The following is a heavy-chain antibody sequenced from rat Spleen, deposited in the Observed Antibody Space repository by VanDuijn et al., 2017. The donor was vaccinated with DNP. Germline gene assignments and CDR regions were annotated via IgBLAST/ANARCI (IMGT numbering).Heavy chain of an antibody. D-gene: IGHD1-11*01. V-gene: IGHV5S10*01. J-gene: IGHJ2*01. CDR2: IINDGKRT. CDR1: GFTFGDYN. Sequence: EVQLVESGGDLVQPGRSLKLSCAASGFTFGDYNMAWVRQAPKKGLERVATIINDGKRTYYSDSVKGRFTISRDNAKSTLYLQMNSLRSEDMATYYCARHGRRVFDYWGQGVMVTVSS. CDR3: ARHGRRVFDY.